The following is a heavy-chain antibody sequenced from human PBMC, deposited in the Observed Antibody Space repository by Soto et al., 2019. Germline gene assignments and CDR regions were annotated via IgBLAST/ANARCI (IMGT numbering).Heavy chain of an antibody. D-gene: IGHD6-13*01. CDR2: IYHTGRS. J-gene: IGHJ5*02. V-gene: IGHV4-4*02. Sequence: QVQLQESGPGLVKPSGTLSLTCSVSGDSINNKNWWTWLRQPPGKRLEWIGDIYHTGRSSYNPSLTSRVTMSVDTSKNQFSLKLTSVTAADTAVYYCARVEVPESSSWHPSDPWGQGTLVTVSS. CDR1: GDSINNKNW. CDR3: ARVEVPESSSWHPSDP.